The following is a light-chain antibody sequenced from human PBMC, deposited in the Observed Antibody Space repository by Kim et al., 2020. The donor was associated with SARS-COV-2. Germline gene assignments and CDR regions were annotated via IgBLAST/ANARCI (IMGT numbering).Light chain of an antibody. Sequence: LAQGERAALSGRASQSISSSYLAWYQQKPGQAPRLLIYGAASRATGIPDRFSGSGSGTDFTLTISRLEAEEFAVYYCQQYVGSPCTFGQGTKLEI. CDR1: QSISSSY. CDR2: GAA. V-gene: IGKV3-20*01. CDR3: QQYVGSPCT. J-gene: IGKJ2*02.